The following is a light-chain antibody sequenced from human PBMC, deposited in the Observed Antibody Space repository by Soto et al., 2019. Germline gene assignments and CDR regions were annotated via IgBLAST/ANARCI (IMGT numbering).Light chain of an antibody. Sequence: EIVLTQSPATLSLSPGERATLSCTASRSVSSYLAWYQQKPGQAPRLLIYDASNRATGIPARFSGSGSGTDFTLTISSLEPEDFAVYYCQQRSNWPPWTVGQGTKVEIK. CDR3: QQRSNWPPWT. CDR1: RSVSSY. V-gene: IGKV3-11*01. CDR2: DAS. J-gene: IGKJ1*01.